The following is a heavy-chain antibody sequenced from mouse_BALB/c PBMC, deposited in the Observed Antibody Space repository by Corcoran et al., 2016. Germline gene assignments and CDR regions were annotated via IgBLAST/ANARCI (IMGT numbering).Heavy chain of an antibody. CDR1: GFSLSTSGRG. V-gene: IGHV8-12*01. Sequence: VTLKESGPGILQPSQTLSLTCSFSGFSLSTSGRGVSWIRQPSGKGLEWLAHIYWDDDKRYNPSLKSRLTISKDTSRNQVFLKITSVDTADTATYYCARSEGGYAMDYLGQGTSVTVSS. CDR2: IYWDDDK. J-gene: IGHJ4*01. CDR3: ARSEGGYAMDY.